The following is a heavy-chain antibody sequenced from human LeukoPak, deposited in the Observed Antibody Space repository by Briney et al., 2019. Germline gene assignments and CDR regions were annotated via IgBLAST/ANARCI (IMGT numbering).Heavy chain of an antibody. CDR3: ATLGLKTMRRFFDY. Sequence: GASVKVSCKVSGYTLIELSMHWVRQTPGKGLEWMGGFDPEDGDTVYAQKFQGRVTMTEDTSTDTAYMELSSLRSEDTAVYYCATLGLKTMRRFFDYWGQGTLVTVSS. D-gene: IGHD4/OR15-4a*01. CDR1: GYTLIELS. V-gene: IGHV1-24*01. J-gene: IGHJ4*02. CDR2: FDPEDGDT.